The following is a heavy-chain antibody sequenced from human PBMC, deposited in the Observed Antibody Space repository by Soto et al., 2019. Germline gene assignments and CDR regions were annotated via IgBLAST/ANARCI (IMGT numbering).Heavy chain of an antibody. D-gene: IGHD6-13*01. V-gene: IGHV1-46*03. Sequence: ASVKVSCKASGYTFTSYYMHWVRQAPGQGLEWMGIINPSGGSTSYAQNFQGRVTMTRDTSTSTVYMELSSLRSEDTAVYYCARDRLAAGPVDYWGQGTLDTVSS. CDR2: INPSGGST. J-gene: IGHJ4*02. CDR1: GYTFTSYY. CDR3: ARDRLAAGPVDY.